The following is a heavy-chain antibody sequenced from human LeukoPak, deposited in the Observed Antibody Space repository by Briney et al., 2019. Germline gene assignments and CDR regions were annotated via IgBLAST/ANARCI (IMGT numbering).Heavy chain of an antibody. V-gene: IGHV4-59*01. J-gene: IGHJ4*02. CDR3: ARETRNDAYDY. Sequence: PSETLSLTCTVSGGXISSYYWSWIRQPPGKGLEWIGYIYYSGSTNYNPSLKSRVTISVDTSKNQFSLKLSSVTAADTAVYYCARETRNDAYDYWGQGTLVTVSS. CDR1: GGXISSYY. CDR2: IYYSGST. D-gene: IGHD1-1*01.